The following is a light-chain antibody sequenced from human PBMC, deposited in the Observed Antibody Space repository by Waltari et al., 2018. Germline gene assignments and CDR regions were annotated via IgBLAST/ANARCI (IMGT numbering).Light chain of an antibody. CDR3: QSYDSLSALYG. CDR1: SSNIGAAYD. V-gene: IGLV1-40*01. J-gene: IGLJ1*01. CDR2: DTF. Sequence: QSVLTQPPSVSGAPGQTVTISCIGSSSNIGAAYDVHWYPQLPGTAPKPPIFDTFVRPSGFPDRVAPSKSGTSASLAISGLQAEDEADYYCQSYDSLSALYGFGTGTKVSVL.